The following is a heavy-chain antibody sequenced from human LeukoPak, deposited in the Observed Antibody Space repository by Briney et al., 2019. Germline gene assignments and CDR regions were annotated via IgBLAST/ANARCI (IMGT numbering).Heavy chain of an antibody. J-gene: IGHJ4*02. CDR1: GFTFSSYSMN. CDR2: ICYSGST. CDR3: ARHSSSPH. D-gene: IGHD6-6*01. Sequence: GSLRLSCAASGFTFSSYSMNWVRQAPGKGLEWIGSICYSGSTYYNPSLKSRVTISVDTSKNQFSLKLSSVTAADTAVYYCARHSSSPHWGQGTLVTVSS. V-gene: IGHV4-39*01.